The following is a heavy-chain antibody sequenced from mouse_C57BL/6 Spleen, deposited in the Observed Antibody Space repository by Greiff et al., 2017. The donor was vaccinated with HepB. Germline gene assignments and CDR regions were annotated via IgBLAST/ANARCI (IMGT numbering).Heavy chain of an antibody. J-gene: IGHJ4*01. CDR3: ARRGPAFGYYYAMDY. D-gene: IGHD3-1*01. Sequence: VQLQQPGAELVMPGASVKLSCKASGYTFTSYWMHWVKQRPGQGLEWIGEIDPSDSYTNYNQKFKGKSTLTVDKSSSTAYMQLSSLTSEDSAVYYCARRGPAFGYYYAMDYWGQGTSVTVSS. CDR1: GYTFTSYW. CDR2: IDPSDSYT. V-gene: IGHV1-69*01.